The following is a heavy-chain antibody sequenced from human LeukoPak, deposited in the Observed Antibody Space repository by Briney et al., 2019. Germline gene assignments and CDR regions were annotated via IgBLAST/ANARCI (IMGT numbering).Heavy chain of an antibody. CDR3: ARDYLVGCTDTICYPIDY. Sequence: GGSLRLSCAASGFTFGNHAMHWVRQAPGMGLEWVAVISYEASNKYYADSVKGRFTISRDNSKNMLYLQMNSLRAEDTAVYYCARDYLVGCTDTICYPIDYWGQGTLVAVAS. J-gene: IGHJ4*02. CDR1: GFTFGNHA. D-gene: IGHD2-8*02. V-gene: IGHV3-30*01. CDR2: ISYEASNK.